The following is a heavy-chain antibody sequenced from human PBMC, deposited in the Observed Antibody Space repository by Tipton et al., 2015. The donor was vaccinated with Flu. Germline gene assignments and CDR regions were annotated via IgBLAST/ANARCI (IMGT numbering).Heavy chain of an antibody. CDR1: GGSITSSTDY. D-gene: IGHD3-10*01. CDR2: IYTSGST. Sequence: TLSLTCTVSGGSITSSTDYWSWIRQPAGKGLEWIGRIYTSGSTTYSPSLKSRVTISIDRSKNQFSLKLTSVTAADTAVHYCARDYGDFNWFDPWGQGTRVTVPS. V-gene: IGHV4-61*02. CDR3: ARDYGDFNWFDP. J-gene: IGHJ5*02.